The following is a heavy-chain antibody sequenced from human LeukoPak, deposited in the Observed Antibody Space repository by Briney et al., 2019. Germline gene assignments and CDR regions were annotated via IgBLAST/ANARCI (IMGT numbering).Heavy chain of an antibody. Sequence: GGSLRLSCAASGFTFSSYSMNWVRQAPGKGLEWVSFISSSSTYIYYADSLKGRFTISRDNAKNSLYLQMNSLRAEDTAVYYCARDGVAELMSALDYWGQGILVTVPS. J-gene: IGHJ4*02. CDR3: ARDGVAELMSALDY. CDR1: GFTFSSYS. CDR2: ISSSSTYI. D-gene: IGHD1-26*01. V-gene: IGHV3-21*06.